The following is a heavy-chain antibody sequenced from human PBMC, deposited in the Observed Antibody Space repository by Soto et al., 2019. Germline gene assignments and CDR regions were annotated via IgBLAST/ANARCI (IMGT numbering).Heavy chain of an antibody. Sequence: QVQLVESGGGLVKPGWSLRLSCAGSGFTFSDYYMSWIRQAPGKGLAWVSYISSSGRTIYYADAVKGRFTISRDNAKKSLYLQSNSLRAKDTPVYYCARDRLQWLAGNQRYFDLWGRGTLVTVSS. CDR2: ISSSGRTI. J-gene: IGHJ2*01. D-gene: IGHD6-19*01. CDR1: GFTFSDYY. V-gene: IGHV3-11*01. CDR3: ARDRLQWLAGNQRYFDL.